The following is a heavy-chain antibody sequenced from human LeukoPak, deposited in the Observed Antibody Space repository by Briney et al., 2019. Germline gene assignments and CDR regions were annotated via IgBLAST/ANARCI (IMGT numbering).Heavy chain of an antibody. CDR3: AKGDFDPQLPNDY. V-gene: IGHV3-23*01. J-gene: IGHJ4*02. CDR1: GFTFSSHA. CDR2: ISGSGGST. Sequence: GGSLRLSCAASGFTFSSHAMSWVRQAPGKGLEWVSAISGSGGSTYYADSVKGRFTISRDNSKNTLYLQMNSLRAEDTAVYYCAKGDFDPQLPNDYWGQGTLVTVSS. D-gene: IGHD3-9*01.